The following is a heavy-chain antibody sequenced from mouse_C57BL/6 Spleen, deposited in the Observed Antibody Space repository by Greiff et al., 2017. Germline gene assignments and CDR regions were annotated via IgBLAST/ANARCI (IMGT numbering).Heavy chain of an antibody. V-gene: IGHV5-15*01. CDR1: GFTFSDYG. Sequence: EVQLVESGGGLVQPGGSLKLSCAASGFTFSDYGMAWVRQAPRKGPEWVAFISNLAYSNYYADTVTGRFTISRENAKNTLYLEMSSLRSEDTAMYYCARRGVHWYFDVWGTGTTVTVSS. CDR3: ARRGVHWYFDV. CDR2: ISNLAYSN. J-gene: IGHJ1*03.